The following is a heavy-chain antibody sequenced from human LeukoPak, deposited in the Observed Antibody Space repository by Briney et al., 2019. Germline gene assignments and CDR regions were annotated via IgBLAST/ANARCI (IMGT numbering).Heavy chain of an antibody. D-gene: IGHD5-18*01. Sequence: GGSLRLSCAASGFTFSNAWMSWVRRAPGKGLEWVSTINGNDATTYYTDSVKGRFTISRDNSKNTLYLQMSSLRAEDTAVYYCACRGYSYGFGWALERRPVGEAFDIWGQGTMVTVSS. CDR2: INGNDATT. V-gene: IGHV3-23*01. CDR1: GFTFSNAW. J-gene: IGHJ3*02. CDR3: ACRGYSYGFGWALERRPVGEAFDI.